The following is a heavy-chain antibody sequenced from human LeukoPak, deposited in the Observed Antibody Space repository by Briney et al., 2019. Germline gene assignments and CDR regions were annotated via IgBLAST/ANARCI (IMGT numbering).Heavy chain of an antibody. CDR3: ARDEAVVVVAATYFGY. V-gene: IGHV1-2*02. D-gene: IGHD2-15*01. Sequence: ASVKVSCKASGYTFTGYYMHWVRQAPGQGLEWMGWINPNSGGTNYAQKFQGRATMTRDTSISTAYMELSRLRSDDTAVYYCARDEAVVVVAATYFGYWGQGTLVTVSS. J-gene: IGHJ4*02. CDR1: GYTFTGYY. CDR2: INPNSGGT.